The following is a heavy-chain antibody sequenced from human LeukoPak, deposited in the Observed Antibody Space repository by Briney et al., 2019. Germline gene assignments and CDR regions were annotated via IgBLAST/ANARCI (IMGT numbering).Heavy chain of an antibody. J-gene: IGHJ4*02. CDR3: AKKMPPGYCSGGSCYAPFDY. CDR2: ISGSGGST. V-gene: IGHV3-23*01. D-gene: IGHD2-15*01. Sequence: GGSLRLSCAASGFTFSSYAMSWVRQAPGKGLEWVSAISGSGGSTYYADSVKGRFTISRDNSKNTLYLQMNSLRAEDTAVYYCAKKMPPGYCSGGSCYAPFDYWGQGTLVTVSS. CDR1: GFTFSSYA.